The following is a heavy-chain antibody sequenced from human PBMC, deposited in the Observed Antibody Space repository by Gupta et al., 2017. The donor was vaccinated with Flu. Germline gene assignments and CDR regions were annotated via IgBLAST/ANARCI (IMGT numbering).Heavy chain of an antibody. CDR1: GFIFSGQD. Sequence: EVQLVESGGGLVQPGGYLRLSCVASGFIFSGQDMSWVRQAPGRGLEWISFISSRGDIYYGDTVRGRFTISRDNTKNSLYLQMSGLRDEDTALYYCARGHWDKWGQGTQVTVSS. CDR3: ARGHWDK. D-gene: IGHD1-26*01. CDR2: ISSRGDI. V-gene: IGHV3-48*03. J-gene: IGHJ4*02.